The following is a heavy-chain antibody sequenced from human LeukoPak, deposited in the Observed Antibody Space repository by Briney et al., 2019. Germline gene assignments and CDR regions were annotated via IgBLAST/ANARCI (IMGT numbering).Heavy chain of an antibody. J-gene: IGHJ4*02. V-gene: IGHV1-69-2*01. CDR2: VDPENGET. D-gene: IGHD3-10*01. CDR3: ARNGGGYTYGSLDPHTYY. Sequence: ASVKISCKVSGYTFSDYYMHWVQQAPGKGLEWMGLVDPENGETIYSQNFQGRVTITADTSTDTVYMELNSLKSEDTALYYCARNGGGYTYGSLDPHTYYWGQGSLVTVSS. CDR1: GYTFSDYY.